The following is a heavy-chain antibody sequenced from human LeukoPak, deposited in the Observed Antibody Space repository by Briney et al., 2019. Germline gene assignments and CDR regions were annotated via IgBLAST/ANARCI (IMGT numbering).Heavy chain of an antibody. CDR2: IYSGGGT. J-gene: IGHJ4*02. Sequence: PGGSLRLSCAASGFTVSSNYMSWVRQAPGKGLEWVSVIYSGGGTYYADSVKGRFTISRDNSKNTLYLQMNSLRAEDTAVYYCAREAVTIFGVVIRYFDYWGQGTLVTVSS. V-gene: IGHV3-66*01. CDR3: AREAVTIFGVVIRYFDY. CDR1: GFTVSSNY. D-gene: IGHD3-3*01.